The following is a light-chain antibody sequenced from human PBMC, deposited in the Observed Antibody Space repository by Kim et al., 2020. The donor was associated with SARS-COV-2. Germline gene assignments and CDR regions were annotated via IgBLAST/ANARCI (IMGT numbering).Light chain of an antibody. CDR1: QSVGSD. J-gene: IGKJ2*01. CDR3: QHYHRWPPYT. V-gene: IGKV3-15*01. CDR2: GAS. Sequence: EIVMTQSPATLSVSPGERATLSCRASQSVGSDLAWYQQKPGQAPRLLIYGASTRATGIPARFSGSGSGTEFTLTFSSLQSEDFAVYYCQHYHRWPPYTFGQGTKLEI.